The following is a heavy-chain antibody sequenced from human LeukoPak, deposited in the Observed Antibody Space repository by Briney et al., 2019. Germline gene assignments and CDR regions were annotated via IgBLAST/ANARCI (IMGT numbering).Heavy chain of an antibody. V-gene: IGHV1-2*02. Sequence: GSSVKVSCKASGGTFSSYAISWVRQAPGQGLEWMGWINPNSGGTNYAQKFQGRVTMTRDTSISTAYMELSRLRSDDTAVYYCARDGGSYSPPDYWGQGTLVTVSS. CDR3: ARDGGSYSPPDY. CDR1: GGTFSSYA. D-gene: IGHD1-26*01. J-gene: IGHJ4*02. CDR2: INPNSGGT.